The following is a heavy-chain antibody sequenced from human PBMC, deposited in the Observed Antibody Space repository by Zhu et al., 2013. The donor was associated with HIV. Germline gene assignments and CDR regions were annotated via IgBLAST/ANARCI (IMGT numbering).Heavy chain of an antibody. CDR1: RYTFTAYY. D-gene: IGHD3-16*01. CDR3: AREDRRLMRTLDF. V-gene: IGHV1-2*02. CDR2: INPKNGGT. J-gene: IGHJ4*02. Sequence: QVQLVQSGTEVKKPGASVRVSCKTSRYTFTAYYIHWVRQAPGQGLEWMGWINPKNGGTNYAQKFKDRVTMTRDTSIDTAYMDLKNLKSDDTAVYYCAREDRRLMRTLDFWGQGNPGHHLL.